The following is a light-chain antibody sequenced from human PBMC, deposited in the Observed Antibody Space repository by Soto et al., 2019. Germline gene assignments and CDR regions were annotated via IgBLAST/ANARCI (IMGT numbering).Light chain of an antibody. CDR3: QEYNSYSPYT. Sequence: DIQMTQSPSTLSASVGDSVTITCRASQSISSWLAWYQQKPGKAPKLLIYQASSLESGVPPRFSGSGSGTEFTLTISSLQPEDFATYYCQEYNSYSPYTFGQGTKLEIK. CDR1: QSISSW. V-gene: IGKV1-5*03. J-gene: IGKJ2*01. CDR2: QAS.